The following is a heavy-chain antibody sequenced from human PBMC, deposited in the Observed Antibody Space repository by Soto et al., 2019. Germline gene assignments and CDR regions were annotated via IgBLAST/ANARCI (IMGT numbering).Heavy chain of an antibody. CDR1: GDSITSNSYF. V-gene: IGHV4-39*07. J-gene: IGHJ6*02. CDR2: IYYSGTT. CDR3: AGSGYYHTTGMDV. Sequence: PSETLSLTCTVSGDSITSNSYFWAWIRQPPGKGLEWIGSIYYSGTTYYNPSLKSRVTISVDRSKNQFSLKLSSVTAADTAVYYCAGSGYYHTTGMDVWGQGTTVTVSS. D-gene: IGHD3-22*01.